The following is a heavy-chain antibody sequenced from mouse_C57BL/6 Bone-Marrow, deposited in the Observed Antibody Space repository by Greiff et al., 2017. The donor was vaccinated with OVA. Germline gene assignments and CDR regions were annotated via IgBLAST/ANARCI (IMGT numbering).Heavy chain of an antibody. CDR2: ISSGGSYT. Sequence: EVKVVESGGDLVKPGGSLKLSCAASGFTFSSYGMSWVRQTPDKRLEWVATISSGGSYTYYPDSVKGRFTISRDKAKNTPYLQMSSLKSEDTAMDYCARHRGERGGNYAMDYWGQGTSVTVSS. CDR1: GFTFSSYG. V-gene: IGHV5-6*01. CDR3: ARHRGERGGNYAMDY. J-gene: IGHJ4*01.